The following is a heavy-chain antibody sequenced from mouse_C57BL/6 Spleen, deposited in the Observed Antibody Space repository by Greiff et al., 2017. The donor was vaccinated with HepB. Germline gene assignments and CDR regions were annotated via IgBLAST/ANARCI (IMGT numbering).Heavy chain of an antibody. V-gene: IGHV1-15*01. D-gene: IGHD2-4*01. Sequence: QVQLQQSGAELVRPGASVTLSCKASGYTFTDYEMHWVKQTPVHGLEWIGAIDPETGGTAYNQKFKGKAILTADKSSSTAYMELRSLTSEDSAVYYCTRRGDYAWFAYWGQGTLVTVSA. J-gene: IGHJ3*01. CDR2: IDPETGGT. CDR3: TRRGDYAWFAY. CDR1: GYTFTDYE.